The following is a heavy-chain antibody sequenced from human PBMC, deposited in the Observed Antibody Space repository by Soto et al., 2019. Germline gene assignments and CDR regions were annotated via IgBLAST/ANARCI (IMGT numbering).Heavy chain of an antibody. CDR1: GYTFTSYY. CDR2: INPSGGST. Sequence: ASVKVSCKASGYTFTSYYMHWVRQAPGQGLEWMGIINPSGGSTSYAQKFQGRVTMTRDTSTSTVYMELSSLRSEDTAVYYCAKDLARAYYDFWSGYYDPYYYGMDVWGQGTTVTVSS. J-gene: IGHJ6*02. V-gene: IGHV1-46*01. CDR3: AKDLARAYYDFWSGYYDPYYYGMDV. D-gene: IGHD3-3*01.